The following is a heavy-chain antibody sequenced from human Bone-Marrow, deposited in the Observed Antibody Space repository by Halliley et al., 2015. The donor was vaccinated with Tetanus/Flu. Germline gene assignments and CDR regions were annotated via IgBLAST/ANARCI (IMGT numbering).Heavy chain of an antibody. CDR3: ARSQAFHIVAGLDY. CDR2: IDHNGIA. J-gene: IGHJ4*02. V-gene: IGHV4-34*10. CDR1: GESFSGHY. D-gene: IGHD6-19*01. Sequence: GLVKPSETLSLTCAVYGESFSGHYWIWIRQSPGKGLEWIGEIDHNGIANYNPSLKSRLMMSGDTTRKRFSLELRSVTAADTAIYYCARSQAFHIVAGLDYWGQGTRVSVAS.